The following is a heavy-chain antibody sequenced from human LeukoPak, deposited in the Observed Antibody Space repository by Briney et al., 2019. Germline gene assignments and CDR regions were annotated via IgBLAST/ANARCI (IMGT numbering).Heavy chain of an antibody. J-gene: IGHJ4*02. CDR2: IWYDGGNK. V-gene: IGHV3-33*06. D-gene: IGHD4-17*01. CDR1: GLTFSNYG. CDR3: AKGFYMTTVTPGDY. Sequence: GRSLRLSCAASGLTFSNYGMHWVRQTPGKGLEWVAVIWYDGGNKYYADSVKGRFTISRDNSKSTLYLQMNSLRAEDTAVYYCAKGFYMTTVTPGDYWGQGTLVTVSS.